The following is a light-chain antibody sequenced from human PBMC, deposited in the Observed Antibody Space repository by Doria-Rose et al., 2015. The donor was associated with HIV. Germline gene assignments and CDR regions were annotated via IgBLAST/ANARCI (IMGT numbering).Light chain of an antibody. V-gene: IGKV3-20*01. CDR3: HQYGTSWT. Sequence: TQSPGTLSLSPGERATLSCRASQSFSSTYLAWYQQKPGQAPSLLTYDGSTRATGIPDRFSASGPGTDFTLTINRLEPEDFALYYCHQYGTSWTFGQGTEVEI. CDR1: QSFSSTY. CDR2: DGS. J-gene: IGKJ1*01.